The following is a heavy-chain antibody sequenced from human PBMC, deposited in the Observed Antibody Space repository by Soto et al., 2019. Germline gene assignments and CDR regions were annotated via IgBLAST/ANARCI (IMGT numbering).Heavy chain of an antibody. J-gene: IGHJ6*02. CDR3: ARPYGSGSYYGYYYGMDV. D-gene: IGHD3-10*01. CDR2: IIPIFGTA. V-gene: IGHV1-69*13. CDR1: GGTFSSYA. Sequence: SVKVSCKASGGTFSSYAISWVRQAPGQGLEWMGGIIPIFGTANYAQKFQGRVTITADESTGTAYMELSSLRSEDTAVYYCARPYGSGSYYGYYYGMDVWGQGTTVTVSS.